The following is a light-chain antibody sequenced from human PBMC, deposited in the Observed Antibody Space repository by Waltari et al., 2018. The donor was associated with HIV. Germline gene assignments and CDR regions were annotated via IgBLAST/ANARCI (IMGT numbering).Light chain of an antibody. J-gene: IGLJ2*01. CDR1: SSDAGDYKY. CDR2: DVT. V-gene: IGLV2-11*01. CDR3: CSHAGTSSFVI. Sequence: QSALTQPRSVSGSPGQSVTISCTGTSSDAGDYKYVSWYQNHPGKAPQLIIYDVTERPSGVPDRFSGSKSGNTASLTISGLQAEDEADYFCCSHAGTSSFVIFGGGTKLTVL.